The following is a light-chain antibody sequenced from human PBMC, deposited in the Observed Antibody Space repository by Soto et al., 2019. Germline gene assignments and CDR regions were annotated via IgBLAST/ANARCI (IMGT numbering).Light chain of an antibody. CDR3: QQYGSSPLT. CDR1: QSVSSNY. CDR2: GAS. Sequence: EIVLTHSPGTLSLSPVERATLSFSSSQSVSSNYLAWYQQKPGQAPRLLIYGASRRATGIPDRFSGSGSGTDFTLTISRLEPEDFAVYYCQQYGSSPLTFGQGTKVDIK. V-gene: IGKV3-20*01. J-gene: IGKJ1*01.